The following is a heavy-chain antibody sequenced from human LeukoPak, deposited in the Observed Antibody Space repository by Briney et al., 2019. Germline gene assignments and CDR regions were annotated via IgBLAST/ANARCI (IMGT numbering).Heavy chain of an antibody. Sequence: SVKVSCKASVGTFSSYAISWVRQAPGQGLEWMGRIIPILGIANYAQKFQGRVTITADKSTSTAYMELSSLRSEDTAVYYCARGLYYYGSGSYYADYWGQGTLVTVSS. J-gene: IGHJ4*02. CDR1: VGTFSSYA. V-gene: IGHV1-69*04. D-gene: IGHD3-10*01. CDR2: IIPILGIA. CDR3: ARGLYYYGSGSYYADY.